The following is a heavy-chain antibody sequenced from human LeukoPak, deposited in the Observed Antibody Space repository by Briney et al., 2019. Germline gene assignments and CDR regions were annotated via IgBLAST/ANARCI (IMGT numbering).Heavy chain of an antibody. V-gene: IGHV3-15*01. CDR3: TTDDGDYDGWFDH. D-gene: IGHD4-17*01. CDR2: IKSKTDGGTT. CDR1: GFTFSNAW. Sequence: NAGGSLRLSCAASGFTFSNAWMSWVRQAPGKGLEWVGRIKSKTDGGTTDYAAPVKGRFTISRDDSKNTLYLQMNSLKTEDTAVYYCTTDDGDYDGWFDHWGQGTLVTVSS. J-gene: IGHJ5*02.